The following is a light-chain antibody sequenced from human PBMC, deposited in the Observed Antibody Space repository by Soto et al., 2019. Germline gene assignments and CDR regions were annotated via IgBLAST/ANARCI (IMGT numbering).Light chain of an antibody. CDR3: SSYTSSSTRV. CDR1: SSDVGGYNY. J-gene: IGLJ1*01. Sequence: QSVLTQPASVSGSPGQSITISSTGTSSDVGGYNYVSWYQQHPGKAPKLMIYDVSNRPSGVSNRFSGSKSGNTASLIISGLQAEDEADYYCSSYTSSSTRVFGTGTKVTVL. CDR2: DVS. V-gene: IGLV2-14*01.